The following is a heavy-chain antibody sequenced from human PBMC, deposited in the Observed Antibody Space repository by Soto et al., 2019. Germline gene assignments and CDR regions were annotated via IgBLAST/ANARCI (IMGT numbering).Heavy chain of an antibody. D-gene: IGHD6-19*01. J-gene: IGHJ4*02. CDR1: GGSISSYY. CDR3: ANTYSSGWYYFDY. CDR2: IYYSGST. Sequence: QVQLQESGPGLVKPSETLSLTCTVSGGSISSYYWSWIRQPPGKGLEWIGYIYYSGSTNYNPSPKRRVTISVDTSKNQFSLKLSSVTAADTAVYYCANTYSSGWYYFDYWGQGTLVTVSS. V-gene: IGHV4-59*08.